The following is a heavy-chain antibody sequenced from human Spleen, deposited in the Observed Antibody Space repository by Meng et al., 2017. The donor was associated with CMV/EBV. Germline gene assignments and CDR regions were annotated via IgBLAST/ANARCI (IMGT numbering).Heavy chain of an antibody. CDR1: GDSISSGDYY. J-gene: IGHJ1*01. CDR2: IYYSGST. CDR3: ARLVVVPAAPIEYFQH. V-gene: IGHV4-30-4*08. Sequence: SETLSLTCTVPGDSISSGDYYYNWIRQPPGKGLEWIGYIYYSGSTYYNPSLKSRVTISVDTSKNQFSLKLNSVTAADTAVYYCARLVVVPAAPIEYFQHWGQGTLVTVSS. D-gene: IGHD2-2*01.